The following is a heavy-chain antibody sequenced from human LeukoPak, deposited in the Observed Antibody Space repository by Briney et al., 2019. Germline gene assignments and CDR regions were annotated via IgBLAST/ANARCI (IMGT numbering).Heavy chain of an antibody. CDR2: INPNSGGT. D-gene: IGHD5-12*01. Sequence: ASVKVCCKASGYTFTGYYMHWVRQAPGQGLEWKGWINPNSGGTNYAQKFQGWVTMTRDTSISTAYMELSRLRSDDTAVYYCARGPATIWYFDYWGQGTLVTVSS. J-gene: IGHJ4*02. CDR3: ARGPATIWYFDY. V-gene: IGHV1-2*04. CDR1: GYTFTGYY.